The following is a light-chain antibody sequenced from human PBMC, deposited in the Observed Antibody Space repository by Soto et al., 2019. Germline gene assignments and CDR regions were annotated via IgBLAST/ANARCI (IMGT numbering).Light chain of an antibody. CDR1: QGVLNRSNNKNY. Sequence: DIVMTQSPDSLAVSLGERATINCKSSQGVLNRSNNKNYLAWYQQKPGQPPKMLIYWASTRESGVPDRFSGSGSGTDYSLTINSLQAEDVAVYYCQQHNSLPWTFGQGTKVEI. CDR3: QQHNSLPWT. CDR2: WAS. J-gene: IGKJ1*01. V-gene: IGKV4-1*01.